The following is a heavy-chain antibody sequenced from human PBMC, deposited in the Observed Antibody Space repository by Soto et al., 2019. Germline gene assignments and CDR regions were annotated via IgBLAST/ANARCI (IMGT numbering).Heavy chain of an antibody. CDR1: GYTFTSYD. J-gene: IGHJ6*02. CDR2: MNPNSGNT. Sequence: QVQLVQSGAEVKKPGASVKVSCKASGYTFTSYDINWVRPATGQGLEWMGWMNPNSGNTGYAQKFQGRVTMTRNTTISTAYVELSSLRSEDTAVYYCARGLRIAARRGYYYGMDVWGQGTTVTVSS. V-gene: IGHV1-8*01. D-gene: IGHD6-6*01. CDR3: ARGLRIAARRGYYYGMDV.